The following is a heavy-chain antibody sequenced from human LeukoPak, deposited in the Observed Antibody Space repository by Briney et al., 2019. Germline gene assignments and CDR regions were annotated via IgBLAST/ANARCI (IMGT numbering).Heavy chain of an antibody. CDR2: ITYDGYYK. Sequence: GGSLRLSCAASGFTFSNYGMHWVRRAPGKGLEWVALITYDGYYKYYADSVKGRFTISRDNSKNMYLQMNSLRAEDTAVYYCAKDLISMVRGSPMDVWGQGTTVTVSS. CDR3: AKDLISMVRGSPMDV. V-gene: IGHV3-30*18. CDR1: GFTFSNYG. D-gene: IGHD3-10*01. J-gene: IGHJ6*02.